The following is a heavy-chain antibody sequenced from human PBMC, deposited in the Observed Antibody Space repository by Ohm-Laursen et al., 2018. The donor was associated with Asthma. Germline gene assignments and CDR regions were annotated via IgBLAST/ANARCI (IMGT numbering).Heavy chain of an antibody. V-gene: IGHV3-30*03. CDR2: ISYDGSNK. D-gene: IGHD2-15*01. J-gene: IGHJ3*02. Sequence: RPLRLSCSASGFTFSSYGMHWVRQAPGKGLEWVAVISYDGSNKYYADSVKGRFTISRDNSKNTLYLQMNSLRAEDTAVYYCARGGYCSGGSCYNDAFDIWGQGTMVTVSS. CDR1: GFTFSSYG. CDR3: ARGGYCSGGSCYNDAFDI.